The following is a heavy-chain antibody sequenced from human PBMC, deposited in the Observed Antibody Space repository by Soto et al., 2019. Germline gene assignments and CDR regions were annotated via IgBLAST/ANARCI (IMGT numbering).Heavy chain of an antibody. CDR3: ARARITMIVVVGAPVAFDI. V-gene: IGHV4-34*01. CDR1: GGSFSGYY. J-gene: IGHJ3*02. CDR2: INHSGST. D-gene: IGHD3-22*01. Sequence: SETLSLTCAVYGGSFSGYYWSWIRQPPGKGLEWIGEINHSGSTNYNPSLKSRVTISVDTSKNQFSLRSEDTAVYYCARARITMIVVVGAPVAFDIWGQGTMVTVSS.